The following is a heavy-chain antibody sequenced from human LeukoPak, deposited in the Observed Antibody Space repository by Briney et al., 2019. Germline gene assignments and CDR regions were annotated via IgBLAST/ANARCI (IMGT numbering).Heavy chain of an antibody. V-gene: IGHV3-48*02. D-gene: IGHD5-12*01. Sequence: GGSLRLSCAASGCSFSSYDMNWVRQAPGKGLEWVSYVGRSRTTIYYADSVRGRFTISRDNAKNSLYLQMNSLRDEDTAVYYCATWLRALDYWGQGTLVTVSS. CDR2: VGRSRTTI. J-gene: IGHJ4*02. CDR1: GCSFSSYD. CDR3: ATWLRALDY.